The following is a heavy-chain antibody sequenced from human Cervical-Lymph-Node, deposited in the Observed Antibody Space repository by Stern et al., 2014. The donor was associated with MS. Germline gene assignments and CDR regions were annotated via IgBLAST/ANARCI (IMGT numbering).Heavy chain of an antibody. J-gene: IGHJ4*02. D-gene: IGHD4-17*01. CDR2: ISWNSGSI. V-gene: IGHV3-9*01. CDR3: AKDRNYGDYLSFDH. CDR1: GFTFDDSA. Sequence: VQLVQSGGGLEQPGRSLRLSCAASGFTFDDSAMHWVRQAPGKGLEWASGISWNSGSIAYADSVKGRFTISRDNTKNSLYLQMNSLRAEDTALYYCAKDRNYGDYLSFDHWGQGTPVTVSS.